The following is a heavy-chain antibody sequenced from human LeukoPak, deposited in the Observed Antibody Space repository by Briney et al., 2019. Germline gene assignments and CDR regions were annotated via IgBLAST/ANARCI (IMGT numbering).Heavy chain of an antibody. CDR1: GFTFNDYY. CDR3: ARAGGSTIVVAYYYYYMDV. D-gene: IGHD3-22*01. J-gene: IGHJ6*03. Sequence: PGGSLRLSCAASGFTFNDYYMSWIRQAPGKGLEWLSYINIGGTNTHYADSVKGRFTISRDNAKNSLYLQMNSLRAEDTAVYYCARAGGSTIVVAYYYYYMDVWGKGTTVTVSS. CDR2: INIGGTNT. V-gene: IGHV3-11*06.